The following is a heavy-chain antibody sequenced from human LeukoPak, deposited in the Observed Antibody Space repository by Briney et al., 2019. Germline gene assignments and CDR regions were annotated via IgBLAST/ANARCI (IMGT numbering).Heavy chain of an antibody. V-gene: IGHV3-7*01. CDR1: GFTFSSYW. Sequence: PGGPLRLSCAASGFTFSSYWMSWVRQPPGKGLEWVANIKQDGSEKYYVDSVKGRFTISRDNAKNSLYLQMNSLRAEDTAVYYCARDTLTTVVSNWGQGTLVTVSS. CDR3: ARDTLTTVVSN. J-gene: IGHJ4*02. D-gene: IGHD4-23*01. CDR2: IKQDGSEK.